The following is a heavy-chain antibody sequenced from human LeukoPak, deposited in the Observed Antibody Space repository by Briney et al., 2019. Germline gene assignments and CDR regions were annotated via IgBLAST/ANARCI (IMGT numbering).Heavy chain of an antibody. CDR3: ARAMVRGVIPY. Sequence: ASVKVSCKASGGTFSNYGIIWVRQAPGQGLEWMGGIIPIFGKANYAQKFQGRVTITADESTSTAYMELSSLRPEDTALYYCARAMVRGVIPYWGQGTLVTVSS. J-gene: IGHJ4*02. CDR2: IIPIFGKA. V-gene: IGHV1-69*13. CDR1: GGTFSNYG. D-gene: IGHD3-10*01.